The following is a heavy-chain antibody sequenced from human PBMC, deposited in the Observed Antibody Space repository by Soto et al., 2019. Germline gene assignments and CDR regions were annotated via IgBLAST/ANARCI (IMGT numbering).Heavy chain of an antibody. Sequence: SVKVSCKASGGTFSRYRINWVRQAPGQGLEWVGGIVPIRRTADYAQTFQGRVSITADESARTSYMGLRSLRSQDTAVYYCVRDSGAKLSSSWGQGTLVTVSS. V-gene: IGHV1-69*13. CDR1: GGTFSRYR. CDR3: VRDSGAKLSSS. J-gene: IGHJ4*02. D-gene: IGHD6-13*01. CDR2: IVPIRRTA.